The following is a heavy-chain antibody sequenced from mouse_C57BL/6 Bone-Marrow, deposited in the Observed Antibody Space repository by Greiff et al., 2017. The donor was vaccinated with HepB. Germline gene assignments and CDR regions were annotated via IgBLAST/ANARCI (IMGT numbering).Heavy chain of an antibody. CDR2: ISYDGSN. V-gene: IGHV3-6*01. CDR1: GYSITSGYY. CDR3: ARVYYYGSSYGFDV. D-gene: IGHD1-1*01. Sequence: VQLQQSGPGLVKPSQSLSLTCSVTGYSITSGYYWNWIRQFPGNKLEWMGYISYDGSNNYNPSLKNRISITRDTSKNQFFLKLNSVTTEDTATYYCARVYYYGSSYGFDVWGTGTTVTVSS. J-gene: IGHJ1*03.